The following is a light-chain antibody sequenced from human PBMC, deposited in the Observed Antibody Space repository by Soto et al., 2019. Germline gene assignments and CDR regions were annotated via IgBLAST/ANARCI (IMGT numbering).Light chain of an antibody. V-gene: IGKV3-20*01. J-gene: IGKJ4*01. CDR3: QQYGSSLLT. Sequence: EIVLTQSPGTLSLSPGERATLSCRASQSVSSSYLARYQQKHGQAPRLLIYGASSRASGIPDRFSGSGSGTDFTLNISRLEHEDFAVYYCQQYGSSLLTFGGGTKVEIK. CDR1: QSVSSSY. CDR2: GAS.